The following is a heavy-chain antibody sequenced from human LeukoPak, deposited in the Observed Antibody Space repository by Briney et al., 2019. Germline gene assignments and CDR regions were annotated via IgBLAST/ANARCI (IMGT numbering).Heavy chain of an antibody. D-gene: IGHD3-22*01. V-gene: IGHV4-4*02. CDR2: IYHSGST. J-gene: IGHJ3*02. Sequence: PSETLSLTRTVSGGSISSGDYYWSWVRQPPGKGLEWIGEIYHSGSTNYNPSLKSRVTISVDKSKNQFSLKLSSVTAADTAVYYCARALEYYYDSSRAFDIWGQGTMVTVSS. CDR1: GGSISSGDYY. CDR3: ARALEYYYDSSRAFDI.